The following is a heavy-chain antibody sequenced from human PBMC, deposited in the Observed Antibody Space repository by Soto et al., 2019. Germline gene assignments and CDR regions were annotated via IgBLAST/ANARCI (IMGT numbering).Heavy chain of an antibody. CDR2: IYSSGST. Sequence: PSETLSLTCTVTGGAISGYYWTWIRQSAGGGLEWIGRIYSSGSTNYNPSLKSRVTISLDTSMNHFSLRLSSVTAADTAVYYCSRDGIHNSSSPFVIGHWGRGTLVTVSS. V-gene: IGHV4-4*07. J-gene: IGHJ5*02. D-gene: IGHD6-6*01. CDR1: GGAISGYY. CDR3: SRDGIHNSSSPFVIGH.